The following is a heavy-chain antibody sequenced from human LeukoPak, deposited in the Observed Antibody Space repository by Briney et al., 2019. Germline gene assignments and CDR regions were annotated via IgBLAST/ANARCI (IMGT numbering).Heavy chain of an antibody. CDR2: IYTSGST. V-gene: IGHV4-61*02. J-gene: IGHJ4*02. D-gene: IGHD3-9*01. CDR3: ARVRPYYDILTGYSFDY. CDR1: GGSISSGSYY. Sequence: SETLSLTCTVSGGSISSGSYYWSWIRQPAWKGLEWIGRIYTSGSTNYNPSLKSRVTISVDTSKNQFSLKLSSVTAADTAVYYCARVRPYYDILTGYSFDYWGQGTLVTVSS.